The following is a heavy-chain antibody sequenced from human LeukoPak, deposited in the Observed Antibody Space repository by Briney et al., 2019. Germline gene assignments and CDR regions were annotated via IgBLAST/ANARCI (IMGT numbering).Heavy chain of an antibody. CDR2: IKQDGSEK. Sequence: GGSLRLSCAASGFTFSSYWMTWVRQAPGKGLEWVANIKQDGSEKYYVDSVKGRFTISRDNSKNTLYLQMNSLRAEDTAVYYCASEYYFDYWGQGTLVTVSS. J-gene: IGHJ4*02. CDR1: GFTFSSYW. CDR3: ASEYYFDY. V-gene: IGHV3-7*03.